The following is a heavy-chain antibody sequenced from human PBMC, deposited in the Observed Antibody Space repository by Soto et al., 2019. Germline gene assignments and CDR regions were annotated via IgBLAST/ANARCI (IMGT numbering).Heavy chain of an antibody. CDR1: GFSLSTSGVS. Sequence: QITLKESGPTLVKPTQTLTLTCTFSGFSLSTSGVSVGWIRQPPGKALEWLALIYWDDDKRYSPSLKSRLTINKDTSKNQVVLTMTNMDPVDTATYYCVHRRGRLSTTSEGYYWYFDLWGRGTLVTVSS. V-gene: IGHV2-5*02. CDR2: IYWDDDK. D-gene: IGHD2-2*01. J-gene: IGHJ2*01. CDR3: VHRRGRLSTTSEGYYWYFDL.